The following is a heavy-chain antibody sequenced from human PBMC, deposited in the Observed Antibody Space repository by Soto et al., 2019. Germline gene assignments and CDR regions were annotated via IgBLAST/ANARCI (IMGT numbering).Heavy chain of an antibody. J-gene: IGHJ4*02. D-gene: IGHD3-3*01. V-gene: IGHV4-39*07. Sequence: ETLSLPRTVVWGSSSNRSFRRGWIRQPPGKGLEWIGSIYYSGSTYYNPSLKSRVTISVDKSKNQFSLKLSSVTAADTAVYYCARGSGGRFLEWSHWGQGTLVTV. CDR3: ARGSGGRFLEWSH. CDR2: IYYSGST. CDR1: WGSSSNRSFR.